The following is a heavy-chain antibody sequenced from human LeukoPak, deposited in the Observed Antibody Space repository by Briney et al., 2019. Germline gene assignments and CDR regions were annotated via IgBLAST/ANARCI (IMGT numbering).Heavy chain of an antibody. J-gene: IGHJ4*02. D-gene: IGHD4-23*01. V-gene: IGHV3-23*01. CDR1: GVTFSDDS. CDR2: ISRTRHTP. Sequence: GGSLRLSCAASGVTFSDDSMGWVREAPGEGGGWGLSISRTRHTPYHPHSVKRRFTISRDDSNNTLYLQMNGLTAEGTAIYYCARVLGAVDPFDLWGRGTLLTLSS. CDR3: ARVLGAVDPFDL.